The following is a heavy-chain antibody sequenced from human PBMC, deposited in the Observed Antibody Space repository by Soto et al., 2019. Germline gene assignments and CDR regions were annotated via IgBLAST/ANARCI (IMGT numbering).Heavy chain of an antibody. CDR3: AKSGTDVVIHCYYGMDV. CDR2: ISGSGGTT. CDR1: GFTFSSYA. J-gene: IGHJ6*02. V-gene: IGHV3-23*01. Sequence: GGSLRLSCAASGFTFSSYAMSWVRQAPGKGLEWVSAISGSGGTTYYADSVKGRFTISRDNSKNTLYLQMNSLRAEDTAVYYCAKSGTDVVIHCYYGMDVWGQGTTVTV. D-gene: IGHD3-22*01.